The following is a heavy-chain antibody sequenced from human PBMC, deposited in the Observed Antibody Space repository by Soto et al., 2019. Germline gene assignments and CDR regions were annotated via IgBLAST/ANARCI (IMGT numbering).Heavy chain of an antibody. J-gene: IGHJ6*02. CDR2: IIPIFGTA. Sequence: QVQLVQSGAEVKKPGSSVKVSCKASGGTFSSYAISWVRQAPGQGLEWMGGIIPIFGTANYAQKFQGRVTITADESTSTAYMELSSLRSEDTAVYYCAREGGGYSDGEAYYYGMDVWGQGTTVTVSS. D-gene: IGHD5-18*01. V-gene: IGHV1-69*01. CDR3: AREGGGYSDGEAYYYGMDV. CDR1: GGTFSSYA.